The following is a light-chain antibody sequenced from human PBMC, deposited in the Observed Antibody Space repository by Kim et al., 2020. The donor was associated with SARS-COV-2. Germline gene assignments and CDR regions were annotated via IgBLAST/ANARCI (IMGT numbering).Light chain of an antibody. CDR3: QKYDIAPWT. J-gene: IGKJ1*01. V-gene: IGKV1-27*01. Sequence: DIQMTQSPSSLSASVVDRVTITCRASHAISRYLAWYQQKPGKVPKLLIYAASTLQSGVPSRFSGSVSGTDFTLTISSLQPEDVATYYCQKYDIAPWTFGQGTKVDIK. CDR2: AAS. CDR1: HAISRY.